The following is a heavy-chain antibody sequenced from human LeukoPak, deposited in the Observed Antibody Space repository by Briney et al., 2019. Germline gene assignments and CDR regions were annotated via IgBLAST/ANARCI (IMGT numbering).Heavy chain of an antibody. CDR3: AKGGSYGY. D-gene: IGHD1-26*01. Sequence: GRSLRLSCAASGFTFSSYGMHWVRQAPGKGLEWVAVISYDGSNKYYADSVKGRFTISRDNSKNTLYLQMNSLRAEDTAVYYCAKGGSYGYWGQGTLVTVSS. V-gene: IGHV3-30*18. J-gene: IGHJ4*02. CDR1: GFTFSSYG. CDR2: ISYDGSNK.